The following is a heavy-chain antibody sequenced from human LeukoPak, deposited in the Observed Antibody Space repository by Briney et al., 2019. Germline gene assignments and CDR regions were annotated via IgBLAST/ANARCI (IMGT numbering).Heavy chain of an antibody. CDR2: MNPNSGNT. V-gene: IGHV1-8*01. J-gene: IGHJ4*02. CDR1: GYTFTSYD. Sequence: GASVKVSCKASGYTFTSYDINWVRQATGQGLEWMGWMNPNSGNTGYAQKFQGRVTMTRSTSVSTVYMELNSLTSEDTAVYFCARSASGTGYTAWGQGTLVTVSS. D-gene: IGHD3-9*01. CDR3: ARSASGTGYTA.